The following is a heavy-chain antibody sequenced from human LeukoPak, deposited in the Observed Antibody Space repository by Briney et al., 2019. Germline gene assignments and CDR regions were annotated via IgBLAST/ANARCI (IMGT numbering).Heavy chain of an antibody. Sequence: PSETLSLTCTVSGGSISSYYWSWIRQPPGKGLEWIGYIYHSGSTKYNPSLKSRVTISVDTSKNQFSLKLSSVTAADTAVYYCARDGYSGNDGLWGQGSLVTVSS. V-gene: IGHV4-59*01. CDR2: IYHSGST. J-gene: IGHJ4*02. D-gene: IGHD5-12*01. CDR3: ARDGYSGNDGL. CDR1: GGSISSYY.